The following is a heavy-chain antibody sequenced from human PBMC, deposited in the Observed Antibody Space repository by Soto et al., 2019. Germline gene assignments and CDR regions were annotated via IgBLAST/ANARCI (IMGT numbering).Heavy chain of an antibody. CDR2: IKTDASEK. CDR1: GFTLRSYW. Sequence: EEQLVASGGGLVQPGGSLRLSCAASGFTLRSYWMSWVRQAPGKGLEWLATIKTDASEKKYVDSVKGRFTVFRDNAKTSLYLQMDSLRAEDTAVYYCARESGYGAGNSVNHYIDCGGRGTLVTVSS. J-gene: IGHJ4*01. V-gene: IGHV3-7*01. CDR3: ARESGYGAGNSVNHYIDC. D-gene: IGHD3-10*01.